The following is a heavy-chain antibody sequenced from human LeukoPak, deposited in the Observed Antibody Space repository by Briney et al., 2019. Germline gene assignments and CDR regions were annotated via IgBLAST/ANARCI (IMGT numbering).Heavy chain of an antibody. V-gene: IGHV4-59*01. CDR2: IYYNGIT. J-gene: IGHJ4*02. D-gene: IGHD2-21*02. Sequence: SETLSLTCAVSGGSISNYYWSWIRQPPGKGLEWIAFIYYNGITNYNPSLRSRVTISVETSKNQFSLKLSSVTAADTAVYYCARAPGVMTAFDYWGQGAPVTVSS. CDR1: GGSISNYY. CDR3: ARAPGVMTAFDY.